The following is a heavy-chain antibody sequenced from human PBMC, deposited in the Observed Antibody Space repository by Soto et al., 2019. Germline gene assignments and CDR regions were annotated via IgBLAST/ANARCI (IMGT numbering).Heavy chain of an antibody. CDR2: FYYTGTT. J-gene: IGHJ4*02. CDR3: ARISYWVKDY. Sequence: SETLSLTCTVSGASLSCGSYYWSWIRQPPGKGLEWIGYFYYTGTTKYNPSLESRVTISADTSKNQFSLNLTSVTAADTAVYYCARISYWVKDYWGQGALVTVSS. CDR1: GASLSCGSYY. V-gene: IGHV4-61*01. D-gene: IGHD2-8*02.